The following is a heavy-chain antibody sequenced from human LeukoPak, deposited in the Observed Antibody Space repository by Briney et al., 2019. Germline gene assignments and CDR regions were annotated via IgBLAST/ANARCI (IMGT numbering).Heavy chain of an antibody. J-gene: IGHJ4*02. D-gene: IGHD2-21*02. CDR3: ARDQVAYCGGDCYPGAY. V-gene: IGHV1-18*01. CDR1: GYTFTSYG. Sequence: ASVKVSCKASGYTFTSYGISWVRQAPGQGLEWMGWISAYNGNTNYAQKLQGRVTMTTDTSTSTAYMELRSLRSDDTAVYYCARDQVAYCGGDCYPGAYWGQGTLVTVSS. CDR2: ISAYNGNT.